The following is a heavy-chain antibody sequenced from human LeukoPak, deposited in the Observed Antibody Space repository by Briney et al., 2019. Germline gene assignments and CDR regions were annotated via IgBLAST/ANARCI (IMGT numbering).Heavy chain of an antibody. Sequence: GGSLRLSCAASGFTFSSYGMHWVRQAPGKGLEWVAFIRYDGSNKYYADSVKGRFTISRDNSKNTLYLQMNSLRAEDTAVYYCGRVAVAGTGSVRHWGPSALVTVSS. J-gene: IGHJ1*01. CDR3: GRVAVAGTGSVRH. CDR2: IRYDGSNK. CDR1: GFTFSSYG. V-gene: IGHV3-30*02. D-gene: IGHD6-19*01.